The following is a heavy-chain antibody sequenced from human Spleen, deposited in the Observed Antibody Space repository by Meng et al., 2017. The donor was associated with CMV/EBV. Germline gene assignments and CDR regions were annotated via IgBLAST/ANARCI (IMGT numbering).Heavy chain of an antibody. V-gene: IGHV3-21*01. D-gene: IGHD3-22*01. CDR1: GFTFGYYT. Sequence: GGSLRLSCVGSGFTFGYYTMNWVRQAPGKGLEWVSSISSASRYTHYGDSVKGRFTISRDNAESSVYLQMNSLRAEDTAVYYCVKGSTVERNYYDSRTPLDYWGQGTLVTVSS. J-gene: IGHJ4*02. CDR3: VKGSTVERNYYDSRTPLDY. CDR2: ISSASRYT.